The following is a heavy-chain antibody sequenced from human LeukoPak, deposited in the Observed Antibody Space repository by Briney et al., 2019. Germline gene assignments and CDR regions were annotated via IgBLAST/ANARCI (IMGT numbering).Heavy chain of an antibody. V-gene: IGHV3-21*01. J-gene: IGHJ3*02. CDR3: ARDHYYDSSGYPSLHSFDI. CDR1: GFTFSSYS. CDR2: ISSSSYI. Sequence: GGSLRLSCAASGFTFSSYSMNWVRQAPGKGLEWVSSISSSSYIYYADSVKGRFTISRDNAKNSLYLQMNSLRAEDTAVYYCARDHYYDSSGYPSLHSFDIWGQGTMVTVSS. D-gene: IGHD3-22*01.